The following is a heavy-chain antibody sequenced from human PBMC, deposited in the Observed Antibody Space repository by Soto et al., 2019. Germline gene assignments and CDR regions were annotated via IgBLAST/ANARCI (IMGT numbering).Heavy chain of an antibody. V-gene: IGHV4-30-4*01. D-gene: IGHD5-12*01. J-gene: IGHJ4*02. CDR2: IYYSGST. Sequence: SETLSLTCTVSGGSISSGDYYWSWIRQPPGKGLEWIGYIYYSGSTYYNPSLKSRVTISVDTSKNQFSLKLSSVTAADTAVYYCARVDVATEHFDYWGQGTLVTVSS. CDR1: GGSISSGDYY. CDR3: ARVDVATEHFDY.